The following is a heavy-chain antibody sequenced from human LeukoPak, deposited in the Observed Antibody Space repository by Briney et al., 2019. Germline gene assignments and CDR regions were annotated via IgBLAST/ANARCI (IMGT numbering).Heavy chain of an antibody. J-gene: IGHJ4*02. Sequence: ASVKVSCKASGYTFTSYYTHWVRQAPGQGLEWMGIINPSGGSTSYAQKFQGRVTMTRDMSTSTVYMELSSLRSEDTAVYYCARDLKERGVKGYCSGGSCYTTIDYWGQGTLVTVSS. CDR3: ARDLKERGVKGYCSGGSCYTTIDY. D-gene: IGHD2-15*01. CDR1: GYTFTSYY. CDR2: INPSGGST. V-gene: IGHV1-46*01.